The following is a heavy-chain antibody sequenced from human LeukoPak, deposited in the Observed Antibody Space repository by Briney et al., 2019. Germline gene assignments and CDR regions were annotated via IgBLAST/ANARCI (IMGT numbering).Heavy chain of an antibody. Sequence: GGSLRLSCAASGFTFSSYGMHWVRQAPGKGLEWVAVISYDGSNKYYADSVKGRFTISRDNSKNTLYLQMNSLRAEDTAVYYCAKDRSFALPDYWGQGTLVTVSS. CDR1: GFTFSSYG. D-gene: IGHD3-10*01. J-gene: IGHJ4*02. V-gene: IGHV3-30*18. CDR2: ISYDGSNK. CDR3: AKDRSFALPDY.